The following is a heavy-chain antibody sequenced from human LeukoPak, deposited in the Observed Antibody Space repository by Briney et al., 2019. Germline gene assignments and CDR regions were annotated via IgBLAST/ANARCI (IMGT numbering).Heavy chain of an antibody. J-gene: IGHJ4*02. CDR2: ISGSGGST. CDR1: GFTFSSYA. CDR3: AKPSTYYYDSSGYSYFDY. V-gene: IGHV3-23*01. D-gene: IGHD3-22*01. Sequence: GGSLRLSCAASGFTFSSYAMSWVRQAPGKGLEWVSAISGSGGSTYYADSVKGRFTISRDNSKNTLYLQMNSLRAEDTAVYYCAKPSTYYYDSSGYSYFDYWGQGTLVTVSS.